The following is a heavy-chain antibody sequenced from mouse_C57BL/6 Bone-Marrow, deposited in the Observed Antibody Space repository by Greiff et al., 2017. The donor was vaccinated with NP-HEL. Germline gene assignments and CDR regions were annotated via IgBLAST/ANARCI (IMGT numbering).Heavy chain of an antibody. Sequence: QVQLQQSGAELVKPGASVKMSCKASGYTFTTYPIEWVKQNHGKSLEWIGNFHPYNDDTEYNEKFKNKATLTVEKSSSTVYLELSRLTSDDSSVYDCARWGNYWYYFDYWGQGTTLTVSS. J-gene: IGHJ2*01. CDR3: ARWGNYWYYFDY. CDR1: GYTFTTYP. D-gene: IGHD2-1*01. CDR2: FHPYNDDT. V-gene: IGHV1-47*01.